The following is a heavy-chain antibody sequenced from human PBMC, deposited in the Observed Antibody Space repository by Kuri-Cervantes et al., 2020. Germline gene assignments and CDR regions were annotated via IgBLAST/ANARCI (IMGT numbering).Heavy chain of an antibody. Sequence: GGSLRLSCAASGFTFSSYAMSWVRQAPGKGLEWVGRIKSKTDGGTTDYAAPVKGRFTISRDDSKNTLYLQMNSLKTEDTAVYYCTTDVPSYSSSWYVTYYYYYMDVWGKGTTVTVSS. V-gene: IGHV3-15*01. CDR3: TTDVPSYSSSWYVTYYYYYMDV. D-gene: IGHD6-13*01. CDR1: GFTFSSYA. J-gene: IGHJ6*03. CDR2: IKSKTDGGTT.